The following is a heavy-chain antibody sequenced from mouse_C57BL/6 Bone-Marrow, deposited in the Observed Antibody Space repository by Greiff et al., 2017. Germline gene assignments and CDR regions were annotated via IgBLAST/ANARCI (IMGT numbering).Heavy chain of an antibody. V-gene: IGHV1-69*01. J-gene: IGHJ2*01. CDR2: IDPSDSYT. CDR3: ARRTYYYGSSYSRDYFDY. Sequence: QVQLKQPGAELVMPGASVKLSCKASGYTFTSYWMHWVKQRPGQGLEWIGEIDPSDSYTNYNQKFKGKSTLTVDKSSSTAYMQLSSLTSEDSAVYYCARRTYYYGSSYSRDYFDYWGQGTTLTVSS. D-gene: IGHD1-1*01. CDR1: GYTFTSYW.